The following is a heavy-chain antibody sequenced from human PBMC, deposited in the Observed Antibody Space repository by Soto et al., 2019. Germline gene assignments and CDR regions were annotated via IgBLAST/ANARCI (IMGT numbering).Heavy chain of an antibody. V-gene: IGHV1-69*08. CDR1: GGTFSSYT. D-gene: IGHD1-26*01. Sequence: QVQLVQSGAEVKKPGSSVKVSCTASGGTFSSYTISWVRQAPGQGLEWMGRIIPILGIANYAQKFQGRVTITADKSTSTAYMELSSLRSEDTAVYYCAREVGGATISDYWGQGTLVTVSS. CDR3: AREVGGATISDY. CDR2: IIPILGIA. J-gene: IGHJ4*02.